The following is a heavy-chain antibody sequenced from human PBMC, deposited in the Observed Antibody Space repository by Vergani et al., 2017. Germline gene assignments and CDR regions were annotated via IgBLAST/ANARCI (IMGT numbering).Heavy chain of an antibody. V-gene: IGHV3-9*01. D-gene: IGHD1-14*01. CDR1: GFTFDDYA. CDR2: LSWNSGFI. CDR3: AKDLAAHRGDAFEI. Sequence: EVQLVESGGGLIQTGRSLRLSCVGLGFTFDDYAMHRVRQAPGKGLEWVAGLSWNSGFISYADSVKGRFTISRDNAKNSLYLQMDSLRPEDTAFYFCAKDLAAHRGDAFEIWGQGTKVTVSS. J-gene: IGHJ3*02.